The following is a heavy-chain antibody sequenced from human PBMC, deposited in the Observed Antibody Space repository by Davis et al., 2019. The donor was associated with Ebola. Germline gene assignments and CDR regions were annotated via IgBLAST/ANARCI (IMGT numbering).Heavy chain of an antibody. CDR2: IVVARDDT. D-gene: IGHD4-11*01. J-gene: IGHJ4*02. Sequence: SVKVSCKASGFTFNNSAVQWVRQARGQPLEWIGWIVVARDDTKYAQTLQERVTITRDKSTDTAYMELSGLRSEDQAVYYCVADPTDYMFDFWGQGTPVTVSS. CDR1: GFTFNNSA. V-gene: IGHV1-58*01. CDR3: VADPTDYMFDF.